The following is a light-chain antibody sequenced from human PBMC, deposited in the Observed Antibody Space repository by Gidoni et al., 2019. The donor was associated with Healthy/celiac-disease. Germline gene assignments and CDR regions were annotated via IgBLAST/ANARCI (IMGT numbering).Light chain of an antibody. CDR1: KLGDKY. CDR2: QDS. J-gene: IGLJ1*01. CDR3: QAWDSSTAANYV. Sequence: SYELTQPPSVSVSPGQTASITCSGDKLGDKYACWYQQKPGQSPVLVIYQDSKRPSGIPERFSGSNSGNTATLTISGTQAKDEADYYCQAWDSSTAANYVFGTGTKVTVL. V-gene: IGLV3-1*01.